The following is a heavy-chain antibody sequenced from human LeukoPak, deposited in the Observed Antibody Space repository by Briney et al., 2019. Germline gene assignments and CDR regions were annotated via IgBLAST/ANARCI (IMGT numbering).Heavy chain of an antibody. D-gene: IGHD2-15*01. CDR1: GGSISSSSYY. CDR3: ARADVVVVAATRRWNWFDP. CDR2: IYYSGST. V-gene: IGHV4-39*07. Sequence: PSETLSLTCTVSGGSISSSSYYWGWIRQPPGKGLEWIGSIYYSGSTYYNPSLKSRVTISVDTSKNQFSLKLSSVTAADTAVYYCARADVVVVAATRRWNWFDPWGQGTLVTVSS. J-gene: IGHJ5*02.